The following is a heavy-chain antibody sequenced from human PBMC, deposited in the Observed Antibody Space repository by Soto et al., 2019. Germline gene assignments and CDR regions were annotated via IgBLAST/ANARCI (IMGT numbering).Heavy chain of an antibody. D-gene: IGHD3-22*01. V-gene: IGHV4-38-2*01. CDR2: IYHTGST. CDR1: GYSISSGYY. CDR3: ARGYYDTSGFYYDAFHY. J-gene: IGHJ4*02. Sequence: PSETLSLTCAASGYSISSGYYWGWIRQPPGKGLEWIGNIYHTGSTYYNPYLKSRVTISLDTSKNQFSVKLNFVTAADTAVYFCARGYYDTSGFYYDAFHYWGEGTLVTVSS.